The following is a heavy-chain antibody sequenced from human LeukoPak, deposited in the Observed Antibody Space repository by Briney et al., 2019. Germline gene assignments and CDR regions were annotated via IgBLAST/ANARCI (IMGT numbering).Heavy chain of an antibody. Sequence: ASVKVSCKASGYTFTSYYMHWVRQAPGQGLEWMGIINPSGGSTSYAQKFQGRVTMTRDTPTNTVYMELSSLRSEDTAVYFCAGATLSDYYFNYWGQGTLVTVSS. CDR1: GYTFTSYY. V-gene: IGHV1-46*01. CDR3: AGATLSDYYFNY. J-gene: IGHJ4*02. CDR2: INPSGGST.